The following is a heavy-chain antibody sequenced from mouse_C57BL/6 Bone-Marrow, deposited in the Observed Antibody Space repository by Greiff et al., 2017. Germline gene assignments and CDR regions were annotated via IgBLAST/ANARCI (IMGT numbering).Heavy chain of an antibody. CDR1: GFTFSSYG. CDR2: ISSGGSYT. V-gene: IGHV5-6*01. CDR3: ARHGSVRAPFAY. Sequence: DVQLVESGGDLVKPGGSLKLSCAASGFTFSSYGMSWVRQTPDKRLEWVATISSGGSYTYYPDSVKGRFTISRDNAKNTLYLQMSSLKSEDTAMYYCARHGSVRAPFAYWGQGTLVTVSA. J-gene: IGHJ3*01. D-gene: IGHD3-3*01.